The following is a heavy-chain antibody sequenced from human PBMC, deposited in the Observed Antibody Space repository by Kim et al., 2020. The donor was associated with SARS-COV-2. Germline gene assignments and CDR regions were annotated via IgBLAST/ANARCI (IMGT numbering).Heavy chain of an antibody. V-gene: IGHV1-69*01. D-gene: IGHD5-18*01. J-gene: IGHJ5*02. CDR3: ARDRVRGFSAFDP. Sequence: KYAPKFQGRVTITADESTSPAYMEVTSLTAEDTAIYYCARDRVRGFSAFDPWGQGTLVIVSS.